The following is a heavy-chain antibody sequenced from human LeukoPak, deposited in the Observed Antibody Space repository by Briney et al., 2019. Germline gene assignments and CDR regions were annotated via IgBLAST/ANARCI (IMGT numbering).Heavy chain of an antibody. CDR2: ISSNGGST. CDR3: ARPYYYGSGSYFPLDY. CDR1: GFTFSSYG. V-gene: IGHV3-64*01. J-gene: IGHJ4*02. D-gene: IGHD3-10*01. Sequence: PGGSLRLSCAASGFTFSSYGMHWVRQAPGKGLEYVSAISSNGGSTYYANSVKGRFTISRDNSKNTLYLQMGSLRAEDMAVYYCARPYYYGSGSYFPLDYWGQGTLVTVSS.